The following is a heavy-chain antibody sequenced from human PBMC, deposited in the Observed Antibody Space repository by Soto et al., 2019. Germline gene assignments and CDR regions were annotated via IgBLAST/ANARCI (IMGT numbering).Heavy chain of an antibody. CDR1: GFTFSSYA. J-gene: IGHJ4*02. CDR3: ATSMGRFLEWFLLDFDY. Sequence: GGSLRLSCAASGFTFSSYAMSWVRQAPGKGLEWVSAISGSGGSTYYADSVKGRFTISRDNSKNTLYLQMNSLRAEDTAVYYCATSMGRFLEWFLLDFDYWGQGTLVTVSS. V-gene: IGHV3-23*01. D-gene: IGHD3-3*01. CDR2: ISGSGGST.